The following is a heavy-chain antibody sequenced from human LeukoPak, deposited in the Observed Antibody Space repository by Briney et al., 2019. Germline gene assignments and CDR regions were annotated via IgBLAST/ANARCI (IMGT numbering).Heavy chain of an antibody. J-gene: IGHJ5*02. Sequence: GGSLRLSCAASGLNFSDHYMDWVRQAPGKGLEWVGRSRDKPNSYRTEYAASVKGRFTISRDDSKNSVYLQMNSLKTEDTAVYYCARVIRGNWFDPWGQGTLVTVSS. CDR2: SRDKPNSYRT. CDR3: ARVIRGNWFDP. D-gene: IGHD3-16*01. CDR1: GLNFSDHY. V-gene: IGHV3-72*01.